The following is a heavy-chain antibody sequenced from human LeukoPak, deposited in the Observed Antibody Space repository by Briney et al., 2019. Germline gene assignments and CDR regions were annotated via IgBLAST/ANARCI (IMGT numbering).Heavy chain of an antibody. J-gene: IGHJ4*02. CDR3: ASAYYYDSSGYYR. V-gene: IGHV4-34*01. CDR1: GGSFSGYY. CDR2: INHSGST. Sequence: KPSETLSLTCAVYGGSFSGYYWSWIRQPPGKGLEWIGEINHSGSTNYNPSLKSRVTISVDTSKNQFSLKLSSVTAADTAVYYCASAYYYDSSGYYRWGQGTLVTVSS. D-gene: IGHD3-22*01.